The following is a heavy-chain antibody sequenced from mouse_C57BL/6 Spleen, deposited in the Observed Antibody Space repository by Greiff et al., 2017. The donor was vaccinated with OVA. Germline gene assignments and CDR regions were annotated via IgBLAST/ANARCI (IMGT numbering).Heavy chain of an antibody. CDR3: ARDPGYYGNYDWYFDV. CDR1: GYSITSGYY. Sequence: EVKLVESGPGLVKPSQSLSLTCSVTGYSITSGYYWNWIRQFPGNKLEWMGYISYDGSNNYNPSLKNRISITRDTSKNQFFLKLNSVTTEDTATYYCARDPGYYGNYDWYFDVWGTGTTVTVSS. D-gene: IGHD2-1*01. CDR2: ISYDGSN. V-gene: IGHV3-6*01. J-gene: IGHJ1*03.